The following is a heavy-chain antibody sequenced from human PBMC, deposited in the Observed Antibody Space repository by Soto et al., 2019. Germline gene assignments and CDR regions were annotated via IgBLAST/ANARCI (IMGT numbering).Heavy chain of an antibody. Sequence: QVQLQESGPGLVEPSQTLSLTCTVSGGSMSNAFYYWSWISQPPGKGLEWIGHIYNSGSTYSNPSLKSRVTISIDTSKNQFSLKLNSVTAADTAVYYCARGPSGDKVDYWGQGTLVTVSS. CDR3: ARGPSGDKVDY. CDR1: GGSMSNAFYY. CDR2: IYNSGST. J-gene: IGHJ4*02. D-gene: IGHD1-26*01. V-gene: IGHV4-30-4*01.